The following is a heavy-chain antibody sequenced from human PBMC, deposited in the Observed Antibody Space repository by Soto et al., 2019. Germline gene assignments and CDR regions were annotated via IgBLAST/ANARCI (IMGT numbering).Heavy chain of an antibody. V-gene: IGHV3-23*01. J-gene: IGHJ4*02. CDR3: AKTSRSTDLDY. CDR2: HSGGGGST. CDR1: GFSFSDSA. Sequence: GGSLRLSCAASGFSFSDSAMNWVRQAAGKGLEWVSSHSGGGGSTYYADSVKGRFTISRDNSNKMVFLQMNSLTVEDTAVYYCAKTSRSTDLDYWGQGTQVTVSS.